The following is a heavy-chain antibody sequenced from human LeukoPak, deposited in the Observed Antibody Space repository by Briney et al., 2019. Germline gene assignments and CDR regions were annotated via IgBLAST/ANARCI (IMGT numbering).Heavy chain of an antibody. J-gene: IGHJ4*02. V-gene: IGHV4-34*01. CDR3: ATSGYAGWANNY. D-gene: IGHD5-12*01. Sequence: SETLSLTCAVYGVSFSGYYWTWIREPPGKGLEWIGEINHSGTTNYNPSLKSRVTISVDTSKNQFSPKLSSVTAADTAVYYCATSGYAGWANNYWCQGTLVTVSS. CDR2: INHSGTT. CDR1: GVSFSGYY.